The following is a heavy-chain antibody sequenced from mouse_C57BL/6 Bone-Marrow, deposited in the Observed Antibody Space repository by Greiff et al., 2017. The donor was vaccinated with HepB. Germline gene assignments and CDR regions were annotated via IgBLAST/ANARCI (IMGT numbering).Heavy chain of an antibody. CDR3: TDITTVVNWYFDV. CDR1: GYTFTDYE. Sequence: VKLLESGAELVRPGASVTLSCKASGYTFTDYEMHWVKQTPVHGLEWIGAIDPETGGTAYNQKFKGKAILTADKSSSTAYMELRSLTSEDSAVYYCTDITTVVNWYFDVWGTGTTVTVS. CDR2: IDPETGGT. D-gene: IGHD1-1*01. V-gene: IGHV1-15*01. J-gene: IGHJ1*03.